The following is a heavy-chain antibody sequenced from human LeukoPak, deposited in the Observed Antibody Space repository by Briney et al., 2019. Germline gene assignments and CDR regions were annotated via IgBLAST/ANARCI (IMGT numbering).Heavy chain of an antibody. CDR3: AKGQDAWDV. CDR2: ISANAAST. Sequence: PGGSLRLSCAASGFTFSDYAMSWVRQAPGKGLEWVSVISANAASTSYADSVKARFTISRDNAKNSLYLQMNSLRAEDTALYYCAKGQDAWDVWGQGTTVTVSS. J-gene: IGHJ6*02. CDR1: GFTFSDYA. V-gene: IGHV3-23*01.